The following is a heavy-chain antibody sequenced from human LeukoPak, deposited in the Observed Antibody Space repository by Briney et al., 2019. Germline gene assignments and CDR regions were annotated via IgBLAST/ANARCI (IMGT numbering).Heavy chain of an antibody. J-gene: IGHJ4*02. D-gene: IGHD4-17*01. CDR3: ARDHRLRLEDY. CDR1: GFTFSSSS. V-gene: IGHV3-7*01. CDR2: IKQDGSEK. Sequence: PGGSLRLSCAASGFTFSSSSMNWVRQAPGKGLEWVANIKQDGSEKYYVDSVKGRFTISRDNAKNSLYLQMNSLRAEDTAVYYCARDHRLRLEDYWGQGTLVTVSS.